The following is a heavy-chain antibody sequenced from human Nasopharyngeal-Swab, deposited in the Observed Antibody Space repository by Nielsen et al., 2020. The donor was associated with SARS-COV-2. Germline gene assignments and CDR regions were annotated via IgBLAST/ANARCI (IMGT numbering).Heavy chain of an antibody. Sequence: SETLSLTCSVSDKSISSTTHYWGWIRQPPGKGLEWIGDTYYGGNPNYNPSLKSRLTISVDTSKNNFSLKLNFVTAADTAVYYCARRSYYSDASAYFFDYWGRGTLVTVSP. CDR3: ARRSYYSDASAYFFDY. CDR1: DKSISSTTHY. CDR2: TYYGGNP. J-gene: IGHJ4*01. V-gene: IGHV4-39*02. D-gene: IGHD3-22*01.